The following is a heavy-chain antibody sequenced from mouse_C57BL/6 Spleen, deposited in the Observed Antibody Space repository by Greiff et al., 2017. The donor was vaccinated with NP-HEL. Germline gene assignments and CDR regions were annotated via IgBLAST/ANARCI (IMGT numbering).Heavy chain of an antibody. V-gene: IGHV1-19*01. CDR3: ARGWDEFYYAMDY. J-gene: IGHJ4*01. CDR1: GYTFTDYY. CDR2: INPYNGGT. Sequence: VQLQQSGPVLVKPGASVKMSCKASGYTFTDYYMNWVKQSHGKSLEWIGVINPYNGGTSYNQKFKGKATLTVDKSSSTAYMELNSLTSEDSAVYYCARGWDEFYYAMDYWGQGTSVTVSS. D-gene: IGHD4-1*01.